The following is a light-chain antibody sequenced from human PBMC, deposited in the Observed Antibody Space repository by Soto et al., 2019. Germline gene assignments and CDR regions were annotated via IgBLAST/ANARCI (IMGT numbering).Light chain of an antibody. CDR1: SSYIGSNT. CDR2: SNN. J-gene: IGLJ3*02. Sequence: QSVLTQPPSASGTPGQRVTISCSGSSSYIGSNTVNWYQQLPGTAPKLLIYSNNQRPSGVPDRFSGSKSGTSASLAISGLQSEDEADYYCAAWDDRLNGWVFGGGTKLTVL. V-gene: IGLV1-44*01. CDR3: AAWDDRLNGWV.